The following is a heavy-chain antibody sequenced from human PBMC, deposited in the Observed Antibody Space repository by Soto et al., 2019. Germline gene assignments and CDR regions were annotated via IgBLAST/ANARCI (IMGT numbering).Heavy chain of an antibody. CDR2: IYYSGST. CDR1: GGSISSGGYY. Sequence: PSETLSLTCAVSGGSISSGGYYWGWIRQPPGKGLEWIGSIYYSGSTYCNPSLKSRVTISVDTSKNQFSLKLSSVTAADTAVYYCARHYYDTLGYWGQGTLVTVSS. V-gene: IGHV4-39*01. D-gene: IGHD3-22*01. CDR3: ARHYYDTLGY. J-gene: IGHJ4*02.